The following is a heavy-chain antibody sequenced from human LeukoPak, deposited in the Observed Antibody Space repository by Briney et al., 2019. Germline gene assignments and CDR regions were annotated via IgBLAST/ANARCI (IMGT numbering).Heavy chain of an antibody. J-gene: IGHJ4*02. D-gene: IGHD3-10*01. CDR1: GGTFSSYA. CDR3: ARKFLGSRGYYFDY. CDR2: MNPNSGNT. Sequence: GASVKVSCKASGGTFSSYAISWVRQATGQGLEWMGWMNPNSGNTGYAQKFQGRVNMTRNTSISTAYMELSSLRSEDTAVYYCARKFLGSRGYYFDYWGQGTLVTVSS. V-gene: IGHV1-8*02.